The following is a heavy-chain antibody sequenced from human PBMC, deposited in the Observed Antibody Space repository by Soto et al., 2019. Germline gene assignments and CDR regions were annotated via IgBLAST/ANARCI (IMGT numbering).Heavy chain of an antibody. CDR3: ARAGSSGWYVRYYYYGMDV. CDR2: INHSGST. V-gene: IGHV4-34*01. CDR1: GGSFSVYY. J-gene: IGHJ6*02. D-gene: IGHD6-19*01. Sequence: SDTLSLTCAVYGGSFSVYYWSWIRQPPGKGLEWIGEINHSGSTNYNPSLKSRVTISVDTSKNQFSLKLSSVTAADTAVYYCARAGSSGWYVRYYYYGMDVWGQGTTVTVSS.